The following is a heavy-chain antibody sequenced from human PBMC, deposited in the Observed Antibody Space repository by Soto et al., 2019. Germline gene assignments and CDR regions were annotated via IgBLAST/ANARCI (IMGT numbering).Heavy chain of an antibody. CDR2: IYYSGST. CDR1: GGSIRSYS. J-gene: IGHJ4*02. V-gene: IGHV4-59*08. CDR3: ARRYGYSLDY. Sequence: SETLSLTCTGSGGSIRSYSLSWIRQPPGKGLEWIGYIYYSGSTNYNPSLKSRVTISVDTSKNQFSLKLSSVTAADTAVYYCARRYGYSLDYWGQGTLVTVYS. D-gene: IGHD1-1*01.